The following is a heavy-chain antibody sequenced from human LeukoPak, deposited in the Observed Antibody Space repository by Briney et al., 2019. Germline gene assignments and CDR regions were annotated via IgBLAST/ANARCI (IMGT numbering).Heavy chain of an antibody. D-gene: IGHD3-10*01. V-gene: IGHV4-39*07. CDR3: ARRTLLPIPMVRGVTSFDY. CDR1: GGSISSSNYY. Sequence: PSETLSLTCTVSGGSISSSNYYWGWIRQPPGKGLEWIGSVYYSGSTYYNPSLKSRVTISVDTSKNQFSLNLSSVTAADTAVYYCARRTLLPIPMVRGVTSFDYWGQGTLVTVSS. J-gene: IGHJ4*02. CDR2: VYYSGST.